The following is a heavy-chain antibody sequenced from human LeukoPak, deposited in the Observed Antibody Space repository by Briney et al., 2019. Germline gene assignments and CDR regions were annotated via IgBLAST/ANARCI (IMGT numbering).Heavy chain of an antibody. CDR2: IYHSGNT. CDR3: AREGNGYTTRRAFDI. D-gene: IGHD5-24*01. CDR1: GYPISSGYY. V-gene: IGHV4-38-2*02. Sequence: SSETLSLTCTVSGYPISSGYYWAWIRQPPGQGLQWIGNIYHSGNTYYNPSLKNRVSISVDTSKNQFSLRLTSVTAADTAVYYCAREGNGYTTRRAFDIWGQGTMVTVSS. J-gene: IGHJ3*02.